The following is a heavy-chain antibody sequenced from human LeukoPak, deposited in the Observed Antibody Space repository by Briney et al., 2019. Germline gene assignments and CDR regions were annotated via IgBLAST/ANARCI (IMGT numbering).Heavy chain of an antibody. CDR3: ASLTWDIVVVVAATYFDY. CDR2: IKQDGSEK. J-gene: IGHJ4*02. CDR1: GFTFSSYW. V-gene: IGHV3-7*01. D-gene: IGHD2-15*01. Sequence: GGSLRLSCAASGFTFSSYWMSWVRQAPGKGLEWVANIKQDGSEKYYVDSVKGRFTISRDNAKNSLYLQMNSLRAEDTAVYYCASLTWDIVVVVAATYFDYWGQGTLVTVSS.